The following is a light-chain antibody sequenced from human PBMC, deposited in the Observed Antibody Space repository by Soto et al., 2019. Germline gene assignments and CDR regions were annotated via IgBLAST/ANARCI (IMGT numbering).Light chain of an antibody. CDR3: QQSYSIPLT. V-gene: IGKV1-39*01. CDR1: QSVNTY. J-gene: IGKJ4*01. CDR2: AAS. Sequence: DIQMTQFPSSLSASVGDRVTITCRASQSVNTYLNWYQQRPGKAPNLLIFAASSLQRGVPSRFSGSGSGTDFTLTISTLQPEDVATYYCQQSYSIPLTFGGGTRLEIK.